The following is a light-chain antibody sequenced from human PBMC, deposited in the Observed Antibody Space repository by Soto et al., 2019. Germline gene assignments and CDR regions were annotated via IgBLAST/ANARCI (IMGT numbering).Light chain of an antibody. V-gene: IGLV2-14*01. Sequence: QSALTQPASVSGSPGQSITISCTGTSSDVGGYNYVSWYQQHPGKAPKFMIYDVSNRPSGVSNRFSGSKSGNTASLTISGLQAEDEAEYYCCSYTTSNTRQIVFGTGTQLTVL. CDR2: DVS. CDR1: SSDVGGYNY. CDR3: CSYTTSNTRQIV. J-gene: IGLJ1*01.